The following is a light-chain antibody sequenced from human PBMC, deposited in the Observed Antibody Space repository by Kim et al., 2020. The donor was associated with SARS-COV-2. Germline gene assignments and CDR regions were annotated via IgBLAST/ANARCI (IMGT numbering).Light chain of an antibody. J-gene: IGKJ1*01. CDR1: QGISSY. CDR2: AAS. V-gene: IGKV1-8*01. CDR3: QQYYSYPRT. Sequence: ASTRDRVTINCRASQGISSYLAWYQQKPGKAPKLLIYAASTLQSGVPSRFSGSGSGTDFTLTISCLQSEDFATYYCQQYYSYPRTFGQGTKVDIK.